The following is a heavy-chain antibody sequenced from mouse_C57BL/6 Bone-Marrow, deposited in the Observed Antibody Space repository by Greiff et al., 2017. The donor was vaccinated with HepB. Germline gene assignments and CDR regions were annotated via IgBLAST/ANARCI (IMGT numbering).Heavy chain of an antibody. J-gene: IGHJ1*03. CDR2: IRSKSNNYAT. CDR1: GFSFNTYA. Sequence: GGGLVQPKGSLKLSCAASGFSFNTYAMNWVRQAPGKGLEWVARIRSKSNNYATYYADSVKDRFTISRDDSESMLYLQMNNLKTEDTAMYYCVKHGITAVVSDWYFDVWGTGTTVTVSS. CDR3: VKHGITAVVSDWYFDV. D-gene: IGHD1-1*01. V-gene: IGHV10-1*01.